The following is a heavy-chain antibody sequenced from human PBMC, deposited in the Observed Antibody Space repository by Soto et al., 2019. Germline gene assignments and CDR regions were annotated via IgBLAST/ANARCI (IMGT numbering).Heavy chain of an antibody. J-gene: IGHJ6*02. CDR1: GFTFSDYY. CDR2: ISSSSSYT. Sequence: RLSCAASGFTFSDYYMSWIRQAPGKGLEWVSYISSSSSYTNYADSVKGRFTISRDNAKKSLYLQMNSLRAEDTAVYYCARDREYSPYGLDVWGQGTTVT. V-gene: IGHV3-11*05. CDR3: ARDREYSPYGLDV. D-gene: IGHD5-12*01.